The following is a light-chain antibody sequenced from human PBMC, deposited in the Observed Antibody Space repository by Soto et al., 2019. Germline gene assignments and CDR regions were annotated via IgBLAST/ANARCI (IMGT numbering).Light chain of an antibody. CDR3: QNYDTSPT. CDR1: QSVGSSY. J-gene: IGKJ1*01. V-gene: IGKV3-20*01. Sequence: EIVLTLSPGTLSLSAGERATLSCRASQSVGSSYLAWYQQKPGQAPTVLIYGASSRATGIPDRFSGSGSGTDFTLTISRLEPEDFAVYYCQNYDTSPTFGQGTKVEI. CDR2: GAS.